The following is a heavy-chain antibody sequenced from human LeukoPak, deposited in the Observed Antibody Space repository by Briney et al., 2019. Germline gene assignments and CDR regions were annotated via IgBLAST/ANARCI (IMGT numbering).Heavy chain of an antibody. J-gene: IGHJ4*02. V-gene: IGHV3-48*03. CDR3: ARGAVAGTPPVDY. D-gene: IGHD6-13*01. CDR2: ISGSGDTM. Sequence: GGSLRLSCAASGFTFSSHEMNWVRQAPGKGLEWSSYISGSGDTMYYADSVRGRFTISRDNAKNSLYLQMNSLRTEDSALYSCARGAVAGTPPVDYWGPGTLVTVSS. CDR1: GFTFSSHE.